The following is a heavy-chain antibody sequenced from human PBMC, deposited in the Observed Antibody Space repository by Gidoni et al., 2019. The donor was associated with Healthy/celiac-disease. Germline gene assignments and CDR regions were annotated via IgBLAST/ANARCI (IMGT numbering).Heavy chain of an antibody. Sequence: QVQLQESGPGLVTPSETLSLTCPVSGGSISSYYWSWIRQPPGKGLEWIGHIYYRGSTNYNPSLKSRVTISVDTSKNQFSLKLSSVTAADTAVYYCARVMDSSSWYGTTALNWFDPWGQGTLVTVSS. CDR3: ARVMDSSSWYGTTALNWFDP. J-gene: IGHJ5*02. CDR2: IYYRGST. D-gene: IGHD6-13*01. CDR1: GGSISSYY. V-gene: IGHV4-59*01.